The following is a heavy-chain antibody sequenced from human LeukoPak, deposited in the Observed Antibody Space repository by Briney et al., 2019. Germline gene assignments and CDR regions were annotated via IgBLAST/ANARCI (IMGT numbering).Heavy chain of an antibody. D-gene: IGHD1-26*01. CDR2: IKFDGSST. CDR3: ARSWGGRYDY. Sequence: PGGSLRLSCAASGFTFSDYWMHWVRQAPGKGLVWVSRIKFDGSSTDYADSVKGRFTISRDNARSTLYLQMNSLRVEDTAVYYCARSWGGRYDYWGQGTLVTVSS. CDR1: GFTFSDYW. V-gene: IGHV3-74*01. J-gene: IGHJ4*02.